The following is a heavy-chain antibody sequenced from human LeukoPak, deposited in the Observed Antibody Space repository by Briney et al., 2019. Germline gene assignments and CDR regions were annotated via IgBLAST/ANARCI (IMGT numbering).Heavy chain of an antibody. J-gene: IGHJ4*02. V-gene: IGHV3-48*01. Sequence: GGSLRLSCAASGFTFSTYSRNWVRQAPGKGLEWVSYISSGSSTIYYADSVKGRFTISRDNAKNSLYLQMNSLRAEDTAVYYCANSAGGSGYYRPLDYWGQGTLVTVSS. D-gene: IGHD3-22*01. CDR2: ISSGSSTI. CDR3: ANSAGGSGYYRPLDY. CDR1: GFTFSTYS.